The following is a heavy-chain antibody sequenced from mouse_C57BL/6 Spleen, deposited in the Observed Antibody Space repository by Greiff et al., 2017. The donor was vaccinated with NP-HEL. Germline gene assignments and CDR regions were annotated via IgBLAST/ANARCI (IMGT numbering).Heavy chain of an antibody. Sequence: EVKLVESGGGLVKPGGSLKLSCAASGFTFSSYAMSWVRQTPEKRLEWVATISDGGSYTYYPDNVKGRFTISRDNAKNNLYLQMSHLKSEDTAMYYCARDGGSSGFDYWGQGTTLTVSS. CDR1: GFTFSSYA. CDR2: ISDGGSYT. V-gene: IGHV5-4*01. J-gene: IGHJ2*01. D-gene: IGHD1-1*01. CDR3: ARDGGSSGFDY.